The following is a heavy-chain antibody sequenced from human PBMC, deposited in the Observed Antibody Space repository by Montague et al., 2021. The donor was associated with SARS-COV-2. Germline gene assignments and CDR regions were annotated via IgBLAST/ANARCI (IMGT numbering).Heavy chain of an antibody. CDR3: ARHKKGLWFGELLFDY. V-gene: IGHV4-59*08. D-gene: IGHD3-10*01. CDR1: GGSISSYY. Sequence: SETLSLTCTVSGGSISSYYWSWIRQPPGKGLEWIGYIYYSGSTNYNPSLKSRVTISVDTSKNQFSLKLSSVTAADTAVYYCARHKKGLWFGELLFDYWGQGTLVTVSS. J-gene: IGHJ4*02. CDR2: IYYSGST.